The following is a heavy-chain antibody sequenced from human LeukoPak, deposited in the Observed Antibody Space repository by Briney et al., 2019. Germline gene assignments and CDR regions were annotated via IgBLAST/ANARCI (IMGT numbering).Heavy chain of an antibody. CDR2: IIPIFGTA. V-gene: IGHV1-69*05. Sequence: GASVKVSCKPSVGTFSIYAISWGRQAPEQGHEWIGVIIPIFGTANYAQKFQGTVTITTDEYTSTAYMELSSLRSEDTAVYYCARGLYSSTHYYMDVWGKGTTVTVSS. J-gene: IGHJ6*03. D-gene: IGHD6-13*01. CDR3: ARGLYSSTHYYMDV. CDR1: VGTFSIYA.